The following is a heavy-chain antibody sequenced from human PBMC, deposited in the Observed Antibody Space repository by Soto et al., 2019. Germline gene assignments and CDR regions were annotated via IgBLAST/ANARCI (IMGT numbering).Heavy chain of an antibody. CDR2: INPRGGIR. Sequence: QVHLVQSGAEVMKPGASGKVPCRAVERAFSPPYLNWVRQPPEKGLEWMGIINPRGGIRSYSQTFQGRVTMTGDTSTVYMELSSLTFEDTAVYYCAGGTLWFGEFSQFDPWGQGTLVTVSS. J-gene: IGHJ5*02. CDR1: ERAFSPPY. V-gene: IGHV1-46*01. CDR3: AGGTLWFGEFSQFDP. D-gene: IGHD3-10*01.